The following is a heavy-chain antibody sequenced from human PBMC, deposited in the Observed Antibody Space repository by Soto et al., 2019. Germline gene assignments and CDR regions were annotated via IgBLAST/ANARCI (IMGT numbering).Heavy chain of an antibody. J-gene: IGHJ4*02. Sequence: QVQLVQSGTEVRKPGSSVKVSCTASGDSFSTSTFSWVRQTPGQGLEWMGTIIPLLETPDYAQNFQGGVTITADESTSTVYMELSSLRSEDAAVYYCAKAVATGVFDYWGQGTLVIVSS. CDR2: IIPLLETP. CDR1: GDSFSTST. D-gene: IGHD5-12*01. V-gene: IGHV1-69*18. CDR3: AKAVATGVFDY.